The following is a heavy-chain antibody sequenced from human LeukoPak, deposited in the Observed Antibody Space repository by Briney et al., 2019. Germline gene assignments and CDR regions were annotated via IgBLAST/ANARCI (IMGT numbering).Heavy chain of an antibody. CDR1: GFTFGDYA. J-gene: IGHJ4*02. Sequence: PGGSLRLSCTASGFTFGDYAMSWFRQAPGKGLEWVGFIRSKAYGGTTEYAASVKGRFTISRDDSKSIAYLQMNSLKTEDTAVYYCATARDSGSYQFDYWGQGTLVTVSS. CDR2: IRSKAYGGTT. CDR3: ATARDSGSYQFDY. V-gene: IGHV3-49*03. D-gene: IGHD1-26*01.